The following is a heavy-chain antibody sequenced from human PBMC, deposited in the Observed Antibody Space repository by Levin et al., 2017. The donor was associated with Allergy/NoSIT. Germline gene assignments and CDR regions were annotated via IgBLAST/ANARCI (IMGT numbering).Heavy chain of an antibody. J-gene: IGHJ3*02. Sequence: GGSLRLSCAASEFTFSDYYMTWIRQAPGKGLEWVSYISSDSSYTNYADSVKGRFTISRDNAKKSLYLQMNSLRAEDTAIYYCARRTSGWEAFDSWGQGTMVTVS. CDR3: ARRTSGWEAFDS. D-gene: IGHD6-19*01. V-gene: IGHV3-11*03. CDR1: EFTFSDYY. CDR2: ISSDSSYT.